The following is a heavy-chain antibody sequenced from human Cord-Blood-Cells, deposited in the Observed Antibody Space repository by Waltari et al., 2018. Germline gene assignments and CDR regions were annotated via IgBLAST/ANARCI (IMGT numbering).Heavy chain of an antibody. CDR2: IHYSGST. D-gene: IGHD3-16*01. J-gene: IGHJ3*02. CDR1: GGSISSYY. V-gene: IGHV4-59*01. CDR3: ASVPLFAFGGVTDAFDI. Sequence: QVQLQESGPGLVKPSETLSLPCTVSGGSISSYYWSWIRQPPGKGLEWIGYIHYSGSTNYNPSLKRRVTISVDTSNNQFSRKLSSVTAADTAVYYCASVPLFAFGGVTDAFDIWGQGTMVTVSS.